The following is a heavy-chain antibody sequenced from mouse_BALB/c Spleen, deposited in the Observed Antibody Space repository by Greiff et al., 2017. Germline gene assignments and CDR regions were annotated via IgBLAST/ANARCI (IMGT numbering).Heavy chain of an antibody. CDR3: ARGSRFDY. CDR1: GFAFSSYD. CDR2: ISSGGGST. V-gene: IGHV5-12-1*01. J-gene: IGHJ2*01. D-gene: IGHD3-1*01. Sequence: DVMLVESGGGLVKPGGSLKLSCAASGFAFSSYDMSWVRQTPEKRLEWVAYISSGGGSTYYPDTVKGRFTISRDNARNILYLQMSSLRSEDTAMYYCARGSRFDYWGQGTTLTVSS.